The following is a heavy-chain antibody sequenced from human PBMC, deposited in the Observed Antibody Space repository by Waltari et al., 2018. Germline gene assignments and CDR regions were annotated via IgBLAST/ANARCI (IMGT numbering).Heavy chain of an antibody. CDR2: INPSGGST. CDR3: ASVATIKDSVDY. CDR1: GYTFTSYY. D-gene: IGHD5-12*01. J-gene: IGHJ4*02. V-gene: IGHV1-46*01. Sequence: QVQLVQSAAEVKQPEASVKVSCRESGYTFTSYYMHWVRQAAGQGLEWLGIINPSGGSTSYAQKYQDRVTRTRDTSTSTVYMELSSLRSEDAAVYYCASVATIKDSVDYWGQGTLVTVSS.